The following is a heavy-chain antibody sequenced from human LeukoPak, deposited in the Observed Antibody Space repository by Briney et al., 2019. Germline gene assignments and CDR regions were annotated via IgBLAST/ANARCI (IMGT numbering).Heavy chain of an antibody. Sequence: GASVKVSCKASGYTFTSNGISWVRQAPGQGLEWMGGIIPIFGTANYAQKFQGRVTITADESTSTAYMELNSLTAEDTGLYYCARDATTAVGWVYMDVWGKGTTVTISS. D-gene: IGHD6-13*01. CDR2: IIPIFGTA. CDR3: ARDATTAVGWVYMDV. J-gene: IGHJ6*03. V-gene: IGHV1-69*13. CDR1: GYTFTSNG.